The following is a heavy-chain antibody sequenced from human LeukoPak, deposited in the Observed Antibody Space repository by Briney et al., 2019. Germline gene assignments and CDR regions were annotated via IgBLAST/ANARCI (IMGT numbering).Heavy chain of an antibody. CDR3: ARNQQLGGHSYYYYGMDV. V-gene: IGHV3-23*01. Sequence: GGSLRLSCAASGFTFSSYAMTWARQAPGKGLEWVSGISGGGVTTYYADSVKGRFTISRDNSKNALYLQMNSLRADDTAIYYCARNQQLGGHSYYYYGMDVWGQGTTVTVSS. CDR2: ISGGGVTT. J-gene: IGHJ6*02. D-gene: IGHD3-16*01. CDR1: GFTFSSYA.